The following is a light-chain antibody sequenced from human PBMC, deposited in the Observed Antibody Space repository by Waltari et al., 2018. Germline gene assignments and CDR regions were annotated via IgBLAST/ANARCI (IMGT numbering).Light chain of an antibody. CDR1: QSVNSN. CDR3: QLYKMWPPGT. V-gene: IGKV3-15*01. Sequence: EIVMTQSPATLSVSPGERATLSCRASQSVNSNLAWYQQRPGKAPRLLIFAASIRATDVPARFSGSGSGTDFTLTISNLQSEDFAVYYCQLYKMWPPGTFGPGTKLEIK. CDR2: AAS. J-gene: IGKJ2*01.